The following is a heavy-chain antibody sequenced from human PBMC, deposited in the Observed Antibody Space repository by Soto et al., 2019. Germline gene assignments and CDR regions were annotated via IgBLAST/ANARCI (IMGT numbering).Heavy chain of an antibody. J-gene: IGHJ4*02. CDR3: ARARNRYGQWRVNKVSFDY. CDR2: INHSGST. D-gene: IGHD6-19*01. Sequence: SETMCLTCAVSGGVFRGYSWIWIRQTPGKGLEWIGEINHSGSTNYSPSLKSRVTISVDKSKNQFSLKLSSVTAADTAVYYCARARNRYGQWRVNKVSFDYWGQGTLVTVSS. V-gene: IGHV4-34*01. CDR1: GGVFRGYS.